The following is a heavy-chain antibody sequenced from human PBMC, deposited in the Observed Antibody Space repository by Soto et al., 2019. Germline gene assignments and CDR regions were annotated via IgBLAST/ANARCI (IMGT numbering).Heavy chain of an antibody. D-gene: IGHD6-6*01. Sequence: GQPLKISCKGSGYSITGYWSGWVRKIHGKGLEWMGIIYPGDSDTRYSPSFQGQGTIAADKAISTAYLQWSSLKASDTAMYYCARLGIEARWIDYYYYYMDVRAKGPRSPSP. J-gene: IGHJ6*03. CDR1: GYSITGYW. V-gene: IGHV5-51*01. CDR2: IYPGDSDT. CDR3: ARLGIEARWIDYYYYYMDV.